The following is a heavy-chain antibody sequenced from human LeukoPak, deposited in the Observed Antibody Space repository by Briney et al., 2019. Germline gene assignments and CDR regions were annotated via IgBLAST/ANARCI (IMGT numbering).Heavy chain of an antibody. D-gene: IGHD3-22*01. CDR1: GYTLTELS. V-gene: IGHV1-24*01. J-gene: IGHJ3*02. CDR3: ATGGAYDSSGYKGAFDI. Sequence: ASVKVSCKVSGYTLTELSMHRVRQAPGKGLEWMGGFDPEDGETIYAQKFQGRVTMTEDTSTDTAYMELSSLRSEDTAVYYCATGGAYDSSGYKGAFDIWGQGTMVTVSS. CDR2: FDPEDGET.